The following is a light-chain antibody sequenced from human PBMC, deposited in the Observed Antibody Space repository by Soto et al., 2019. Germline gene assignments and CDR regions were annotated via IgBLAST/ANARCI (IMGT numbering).Light chain of an antibody. J-gene: IGKJ1*01. Sequence: DIQMTQSPSSLSASVGDRVTITCRASQSISSYLNWYQQKPGKAPKLLIYAASSLPSGVPSRFSGSGSGTEFILNISSLQPEDFATYYCQKTYGTPWTFGQGTKVEIK. V-gene: IGKV1-39*01. CDR3: QKTYGTPWT. CDR2: AAS. CDR1: QSISSY.